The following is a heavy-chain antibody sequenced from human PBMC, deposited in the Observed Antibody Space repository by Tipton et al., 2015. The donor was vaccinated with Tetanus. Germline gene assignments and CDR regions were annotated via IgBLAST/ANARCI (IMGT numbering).Heavy chain of an antibody. CDR1: GGSISSYY. CDR2: IYYSGST. CDR3: ARGGRYASGVQGWFDP. V-gene: IGHV4-59*01. J-gene: IGHJ5*02. Sequence: TLSLTCTVSGGSISSYYWSWIRQPPGKGLEWIGYIYYSGSTNYNPSLKSRVTISVDTSKNQFSLKLSSVTAADTAVYYCARGGRYASGVQGWFDPWGEGSLVPVSS. D-gene: IGHD2-2*01.